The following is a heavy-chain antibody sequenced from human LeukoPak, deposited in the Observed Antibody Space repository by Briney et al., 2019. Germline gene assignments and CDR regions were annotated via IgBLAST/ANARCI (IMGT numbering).Heavy chain of an antibody. J-gene: IGHJ4*02. V-gene: IGHV3-7*03. D-gene: IGHD1-26*01. CDR3: ARDKIVGPTILDS. CDR2: IKQDGSEM. CDR1: GFPFSSYW. Sequence: PGGSLRLSCVASGFPFSSYWMSWVRQAPGKGLEWVANIKQDGSEMYYVESVKGRFTISRDNAENSLYLQMNSLRVEDTAVYYCARDKIVGPTILDSWGQGTLVTVSS.